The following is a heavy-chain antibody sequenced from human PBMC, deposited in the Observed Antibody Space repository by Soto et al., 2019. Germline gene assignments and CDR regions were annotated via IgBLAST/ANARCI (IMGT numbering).Heavy chain of an antibody. CDR3: ERVPVHEYNRYDRTIRGHFDY. D-gene: IGHD3-22*01. Sequence: QVQLQESGPGLVKPSGTLSLTCAVSGGSISSSNWWSWVRQPPGKGLEWIGENYHSVSTNYNPSLKCRVTLSVEKSKKQFCLKLSSVTAAETAVYYCERVPVHEYNRYDRTIRGHFDYWGQGTLVTVSS. V-gene: IGHV4-4*02. J-gene: IGHJ4*02. CDR1: GGSISSSNW. CDR2: NYHSVST.